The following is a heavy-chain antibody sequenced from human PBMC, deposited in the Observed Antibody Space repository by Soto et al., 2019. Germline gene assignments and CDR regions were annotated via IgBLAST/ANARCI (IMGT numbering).Heavy chain of an antibody. CDR2: INPNSGGT. J-gene: IGHJ4*02. D-gene: IGHD3-10*01. Sequence: GASVKVSCKASGYTFTGYYMHWVRQAPGQGLEWMGWINPNSGGTNYAQKFQGWVTMTRDTSISTAYMELSRLRSDDTAVYYCAREVYRDYGSGQFDYWGQGTLVTVSS. V-gene: IGHV1-2*04. CDR1: GYTFTGYY. CDR3: AREVYRDYGSGQFDY.